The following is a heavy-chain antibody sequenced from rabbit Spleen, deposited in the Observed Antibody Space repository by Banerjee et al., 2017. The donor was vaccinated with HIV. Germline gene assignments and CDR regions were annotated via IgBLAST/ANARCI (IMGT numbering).Heavy chain of an antibody. CDR3: ARYVDDSDNYPNL. V-gene: IGHV1S45*01. CDR2: INAITGKA. Sequence: QEQLEESGGGLVKPEGSLTLTCKASGFSFSDRDVMCWVRQAPGKGLEWIACINAITGKAVYASWAKGRFTISKTSSTTVTLQMTSLTAADTATYFCARYVDDSDNYPNLWGPGTLVTVS. CDR1: GFSFSDRDV. J-gene: IGHJ4*01. D-gene: IGHD7-1*01.